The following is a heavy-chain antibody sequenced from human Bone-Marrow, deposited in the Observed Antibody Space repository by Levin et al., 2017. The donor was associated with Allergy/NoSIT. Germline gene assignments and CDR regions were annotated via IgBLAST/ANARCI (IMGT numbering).Heavy chain of an antibody. CDR2: RNDGGSS. Sequence: PSETLSLTCTVSGGSISSHTYWTWVRQSPGKGLEWIGERNDGGSSKYNPSLKSRVTISIDKSKNQFSLNLSSVTAADTAVYYCVRDARTPQLYYRGMDVWGRGTPVTVSS. J-gene: IGHJ6*02. CDR3: VRDARTPQLYYRGMDV. D-gene: IGHD3-10*01. CDR1: GGSISSHTY. V-gene: IGHV4-4*02.